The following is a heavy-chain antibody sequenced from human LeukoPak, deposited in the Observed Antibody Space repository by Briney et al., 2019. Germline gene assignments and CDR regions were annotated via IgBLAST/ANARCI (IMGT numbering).Heavy chain of an antibody. J-gene: IGHJ4*02. CDR1: GYSFTSYW. Sequence: GESLKISCKGFGYSFTSYWIAWVRQMPGKGLEWMGIIYPGDSDTRYSPSFQGQVTISADKSISTAYLQWSSLKASDTAMYYCARGGRTLKIASDCWGQGTLVTVSS. D-gene: IGHD1-14*01. V-gene: IGHV5-51*01. CDR3: ARGGRTLKIASDC. CDR2: IYPGDSDT.